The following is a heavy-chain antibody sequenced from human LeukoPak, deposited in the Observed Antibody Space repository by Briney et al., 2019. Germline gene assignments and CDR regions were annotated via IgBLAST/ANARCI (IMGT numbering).Heavy chain of an antibody. CDR3: AREDGERFDP. CDR2: MNPNSGNT. D-gene: IGHD3-10*01. V-gene: IGHV1-8*02. Sequence: ASVKVSCKASGYTFTSYGISWVRQAPGQGLEWMGWMNPNSGNTGYAQKFQGRVTMTRNTSISTAYMELSSLRSEDTAVYYCAREDGERFDPWGQGTLVTVSS. CDR1: GYTFTSYG. J-gene: IGHJ5*02.